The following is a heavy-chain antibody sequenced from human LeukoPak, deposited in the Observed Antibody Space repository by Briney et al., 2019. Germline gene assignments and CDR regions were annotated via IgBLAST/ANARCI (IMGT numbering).Heavy chain of an antibody. CDR2: INHSGST. CDR1: GGSISSSNW. V-gene: IGHV4-4*02. J-gene: IGHJ4*02. Sequence: PSETLSLTCTVSGGSISSSNWWSWVRQPPGKGLEWIGEINHSGSTNYNPSLKSRVTISVDTSKNQFSLKLSSVTAADTAVYYCARGLGGNYFDYWGQGTLVTVSS. CDR3: ARGLGGNYFDY.